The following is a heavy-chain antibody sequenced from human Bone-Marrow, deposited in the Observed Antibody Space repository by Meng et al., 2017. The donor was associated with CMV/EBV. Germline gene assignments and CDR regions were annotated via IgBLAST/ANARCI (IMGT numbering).Heavy chain of an antibody. CDR3: AGAYCSTTRCRDAFDI. CDR2: INHSETT. CDR1: GYSISSGYY. J-gene: IGHJ3*02. D-gene: IGHD2-2*01. Sequence: SETLSLTCTVSGYSISSGYYWGWIRQPPGKGLECIGIINHSETTYHNPSLKSRLTISVDTSKNQFSLKLISVAAADTAVYYCAGAYCSTTRCRDAFDIWGQGTMVTVSS. V-gene: IGHV4-38-2*02.